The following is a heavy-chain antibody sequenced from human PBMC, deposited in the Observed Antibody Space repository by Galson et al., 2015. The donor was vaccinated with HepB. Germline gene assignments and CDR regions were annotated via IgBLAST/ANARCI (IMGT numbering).Heavy chain of an antibody. CDR2: ISGSGGST. V-gene: IGHV3-23*01. CDR1: GFTFSSYA. CDR3: LPTVTTRVVRIFDY. Sequence: SLRLSCAASGFTFSSYAMSWVRQAPGKGLEWVSAISGSGGSTYYADSVKGRFTISRDNSKNTLYLQMNSLRAEDTAVYYCLPTVTTRVVRIFDYWGQGTLVTVSS. D-gene: IGHD4-17*01. J-gene: IGHJ4*02.